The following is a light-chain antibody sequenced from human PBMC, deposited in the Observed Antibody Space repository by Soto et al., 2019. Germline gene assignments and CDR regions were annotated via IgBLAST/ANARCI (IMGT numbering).Light chain of an antibody. J-gene: IGKJ1*01. CDR3: QQRSNWPWT. V-gene: IGKV3-11*01. Sequence: ELVLTQSPGTLSLSPGERATLSCRASQSVSSYLAWYQQKPGQAPRLLISDASNRATGIPARFSGSGSGTDFTLTITSLEPEDFAIYYCQQRSNWPWTFGQGTKVDIK. CDR2: DAS. CDR1: QSVSSY.